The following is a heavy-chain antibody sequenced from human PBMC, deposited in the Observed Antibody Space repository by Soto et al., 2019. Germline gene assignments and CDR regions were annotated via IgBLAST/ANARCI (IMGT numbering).Heavy chain of an antibody. CDR2: ISSSSSYI. Sequence: GGSLRLSCAASGFTFSSYSMNWVRQAPGKGLEWVSSISSSSSYIYYADSVKGRFTISRDNAKNSLYLQMNSLRAEDTAVYYCARALSGYYGSSGYLDYWGQGTLVTVSS. V-gene: IGHV3-21*01. CDR3: ARALSGYYGSSGYLDY. J-gene: IGHJ4*02. CDR1: GFTFSSYS. D-gene: IGHD3-22*01.